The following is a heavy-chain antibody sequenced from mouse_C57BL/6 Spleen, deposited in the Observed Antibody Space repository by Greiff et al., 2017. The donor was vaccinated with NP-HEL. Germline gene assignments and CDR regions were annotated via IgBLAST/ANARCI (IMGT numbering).Heavy chain of an antibody. Sequence: EVQLQQSGPGLVKPSQSLSLPCSVTGYSIPSGSYWNWLRQFPGNKLEWMGYISYAGSTTYNPSLQHRISITRDTSKNPFFLKLNSATTEDTATLYCARGSFGSSWAYWGQGTLVPVAA. CDR1: GYSIPSGSY. CDR3: ARGSFGSSWAY. CDR2: ISYAGST. D-gene: IGHD1-1*01. J-gene: IGHJ3*01. V-gene: IGHV3-6*01.